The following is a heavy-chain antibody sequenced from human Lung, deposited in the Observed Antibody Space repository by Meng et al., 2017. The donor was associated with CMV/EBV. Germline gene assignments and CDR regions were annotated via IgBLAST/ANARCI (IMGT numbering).Heavy chain of an antibody. J-gene: IGHJ5*02. CDR2: IRSKAYGGTT. V-gene: IGHV3-49*04. CDR1: GFTFGDYA. D-gene: IGHD2-21*01. Sequence: SCTASGFTFGDYAMSWVRQAPGKGLEWVGFIRSKAYGGTTEYAASVKGRFTISRDDSKSIAYLQMNSLKTEDTAVYYCTSLVIAILGGLWFDPWGQGXLVTVSS. CDR3: TSLVIAILGGLWFDP.